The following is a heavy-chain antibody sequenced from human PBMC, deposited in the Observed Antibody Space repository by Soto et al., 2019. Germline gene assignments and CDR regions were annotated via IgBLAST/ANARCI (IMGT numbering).Heavy chain of an antibody. Sequence: SETLSLTCTVSGGSISTRSSYWGWIRQPPGKGLEWIGSIYYSGSTIYYADSVKGRFTISRDNAKNSLYLQMNSLRAEDTAVYYCARVGGDPIVVVPAAYFDYWGQGTLVTVS. CDR3: ARVGGDPIVVVPAAYFDY. CDR1: GGSISTRSSY. J-gene: IGHJ4*02. V-gene: IGHV4-39*07. D-gene: IGHD2-2*01. CDR2: IYYSGST.